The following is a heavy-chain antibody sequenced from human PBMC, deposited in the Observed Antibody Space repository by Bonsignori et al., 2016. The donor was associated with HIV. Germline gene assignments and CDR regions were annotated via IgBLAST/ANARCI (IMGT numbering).Heavy chain of an antibody. Sequence: GESLKISCAASGFTFSSYWMSWVRQAPGKGLEWVANIKQDGSEKYYVDSVKGRFTISRDNAKNSLYLQMNSLRAEDTAVYYCARAGSSWERGNYYYMDVWGKGTTVTVSS. D-gene: IGHD6-13*01. J-gene: IGHJ6*03. CDR3: ARAGSSWERGNYYYMDV. CDR2: IKQDGSEK. CDR1: GFTFSSYW. V-gene: IGHV3-7*01.